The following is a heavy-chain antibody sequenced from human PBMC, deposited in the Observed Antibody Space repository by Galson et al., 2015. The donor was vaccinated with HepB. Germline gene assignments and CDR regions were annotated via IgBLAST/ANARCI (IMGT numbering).Heavy chain of an antibody. J-gene: IGHJ4*02. V-gene: IGHV3-7*01. CDR1: GFTISSYW. Sequence: SLRLSCAASGFTISSYWMNWVRQAPGKGLEWVGNIKQDGSEKYYADSVRGRFTISRDNAKNSLVLQMKSLRVEDTAVYLCARDAYATGSLDYWSQGTLVTVSS. CDR2: IKQDGSEK. CDR3: ARDAYATGSLDY. D-gene: IGHD2-2*01.